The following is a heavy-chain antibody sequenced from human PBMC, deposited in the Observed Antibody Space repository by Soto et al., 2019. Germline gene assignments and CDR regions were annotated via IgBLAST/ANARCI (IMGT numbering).Heavy chain of an antibody. CDR3: AREVRIAAAGSPPYYFDY. D-gene: IGHD6-13*01. J-gene: IGHJ4*02. CDR1: GYTFTSYG. V-gene: IGHV1-18*01. CDR2: ISDYNGNT. Sequence: ASVKDSCKASGYTFTSYGISWVRQAPGQGLEWMGWISDYNGNTNYAQKLQGRVTITTDTSTSTAYMELRSLRSDDTAVYYFAREVRIAAAGSPPYYFDYWGQGTLVTVSS.